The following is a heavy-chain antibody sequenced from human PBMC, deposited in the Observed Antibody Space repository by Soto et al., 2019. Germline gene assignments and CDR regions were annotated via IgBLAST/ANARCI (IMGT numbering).Heavy chain of an antibody. CDR3: AAAGDSSGYYYGFDY. Sequence: GESLKISCNGSGYSFTIYCIGLVRQMPGKGLEWMGIIYPGDSDTRYSPSFQGQVTITRDMSTSTAYMELSSLRSEDTAVYYCAAAGDSSGYYYGFDYWGQGTLVTVSS. CDR1: GYSFTIYC. J-gene: IGHJ4*02. V-gene: IGHV5-51*01. CDR2: IYPGDSDT. D-gene: IGHD3-22*01.